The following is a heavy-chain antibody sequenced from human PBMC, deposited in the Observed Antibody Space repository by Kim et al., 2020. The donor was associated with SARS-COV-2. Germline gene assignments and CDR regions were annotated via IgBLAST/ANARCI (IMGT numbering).Heavy chain of an antibody. V-gene: IGHV3-13*01. D-gene: IGHD3-22*01. J-gene: IGHJ4*02. CDR3: ARVRYYYDSSGYSYYFDY. Sequence: KGRFTISRENAKSSLYLQMNSLRAGDTAVYYCARVRYYYDSSGYSYYFDYWGQGTLVTVSS.